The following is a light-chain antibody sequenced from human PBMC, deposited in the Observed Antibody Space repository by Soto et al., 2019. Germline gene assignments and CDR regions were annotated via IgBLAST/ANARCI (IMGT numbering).Light chain of an antibody. Sequence: DIQMTQSPSSLSASVGDRVTITCQASQDISNYLNWYQQKPGKAPKLLIYDASNLETGVPSRFSGSESATDFTLTISSLQPEDIATYYCQQYDNLPYTFGQGTKLEIK. CDR2: DAS. CDR3: QQYDNLPYT. CDR1: QDISNY. V-gene: IGKV1-33*01. J-gene: IGKJ2*01.